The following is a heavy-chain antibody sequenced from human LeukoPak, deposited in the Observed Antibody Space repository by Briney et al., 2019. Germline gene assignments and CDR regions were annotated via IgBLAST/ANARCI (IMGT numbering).Heavy chain of an antibody. Sequence: ASVKVSCKASGYTFTSYGLAWVRQAPGQGLEWIGWISPYNGNADYAQDLQGGVTMTTDTSTSTAYMELRSLRSDDTGVYYCVRDGYVDLWGRGTLVTVSS. J-gene: IGHJ2*01. CDR2: ISPYNGNA. D-gene: IGHD6-13*01. CDR3: VRDGYVDL. CDR1: GYTFTSYG. V-gene: IGHV1-18*01.